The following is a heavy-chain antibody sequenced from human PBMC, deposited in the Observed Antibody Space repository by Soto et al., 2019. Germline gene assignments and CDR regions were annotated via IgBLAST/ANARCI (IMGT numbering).Heavy chain of an antibody. CDR3: AREGNLGRWIQPLDS. Sequence: ETLSLTCTVTGDSSSSYSWSWIRQPPGKGLEWIGNIHYNGNTKYSPSLKSRVTMSVDTSKNHFSLKLISVTTADTAVYFCAREGNLGRWIQPLDSWGQGTLVTVSS. D-gene: IGHD2-2*03. CDR1: GDSSSSYS. CDR2: IHYNGNT. V-gene: IGHV4-59*01. J-gene: IGHJ4*02.